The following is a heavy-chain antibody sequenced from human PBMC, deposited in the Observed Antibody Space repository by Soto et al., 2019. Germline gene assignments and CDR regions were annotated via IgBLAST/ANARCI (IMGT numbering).Heavy chain of an antibody. CDR1: GFTFSRYG. CDR3: ARDPSEGRVGNWFES. J-gene: IGHJ5*01. Sequence: EVHLVESGGGLVKPGGSLRLSCAASGFTFSRYGMNWLRQAPGKGLEWVASISSSTSYLYYADSVKGRFSTSRDNAKNILYLEMYALRSEDTAVYYCARDPSEGRVGNWFESWGQGTLVTVSS. V-gene: IGHV3-21*06. CDR2: ISSSTSYL. D-gene: IGHD2-2*01.